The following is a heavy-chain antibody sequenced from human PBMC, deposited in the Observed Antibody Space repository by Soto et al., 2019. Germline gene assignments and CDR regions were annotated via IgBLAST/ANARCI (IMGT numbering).Heavy chain of an antibody. CDR1: GFTFNDFA. J-gene: IGHJ4*02. Sequence: GGSLRLSCAASGFTFNDFAMAWVRQAPGKGLEWVSSATGSGSGTYYADSVKGRFTISRDNSKNTLFLHMTNLRAGDTALYFCAKGRPGVAAAPDYWGQGTLVTVPQ. CDR2: ATGSGSGT. CDR3: AKGRPGVAAAPDY. D-gene: IGHD2-21*01. V-gene: IGHV3-23*01.